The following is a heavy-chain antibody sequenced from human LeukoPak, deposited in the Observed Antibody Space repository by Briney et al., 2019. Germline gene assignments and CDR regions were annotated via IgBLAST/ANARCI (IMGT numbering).Heavy chain of an antibody. CDR1: GGSFSGYY. CDR2: INHSGST. J-gene: IGHJ4*02. Sequence: SETLSLTCAVYGGSFSGYYWSWIRQPPGKGLEWIGEINHSGSTNYNPSLKSRVTISVDTSKNQFSLKLSSVTAADTAVYYCARQRWLQFSGVNYFDYWGQGTLVTVSS. CDR3: ARQRWLQFSGVNYFDY. D-gene: IGHD5-24*01. V-gene: IGHV4-34*01.